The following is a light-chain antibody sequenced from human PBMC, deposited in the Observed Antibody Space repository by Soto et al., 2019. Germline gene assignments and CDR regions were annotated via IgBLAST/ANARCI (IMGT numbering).Light chain of an antibody. CDR2: GAS. CDR1: QSVSSN. Sequence: EIVMTQSPGTLSVSPGEGATLSCRASQSVSSNLAWYQQKPGQAPRLLIYGASTRATGIPARFNGSGSGTEFTLTISSLQSEDFAFYYCQHYNTWPLFGLGTKLEIK. CDR3: QHYNTWPL. J-gene: IGKJ2*01. V-gene: IGKV3-15*01.